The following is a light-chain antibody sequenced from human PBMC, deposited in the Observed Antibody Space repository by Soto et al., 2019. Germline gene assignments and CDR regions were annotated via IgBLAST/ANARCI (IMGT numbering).Light chain of an antibody. CDR2: EVN. CDR3: CSYGGSNNMI. J-gene: IGLJ2*01. V-gene: IGLV2-8*01. CDR1: SSDIGGYNY. Sequence: QSVLTQPPSASGSPGQSVSISCTGTSSDIGGYNYVSWYQQHPGKAPKLIIYEVNKRPSGVPDRVSGSKSGNTASLTVSGLQAEEEADYYCCSYGGSNNMIFGGGTKPTAL.